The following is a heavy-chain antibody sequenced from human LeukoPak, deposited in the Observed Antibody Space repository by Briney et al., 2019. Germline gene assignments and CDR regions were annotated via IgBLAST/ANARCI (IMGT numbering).Heavy chain of an antibody. V-gene: IGHV3-30-3*01. CDR1: GFTFSSYA. CDR3: AKDLARGNGMTTAFDY. Sequence: GGSLRLSCAASGFTFSSYAMHWVRQAPGKGLEWVAVISYDGSNKYYADSVKGRFTISRDNSKNTLYLQMNSLRAEDMAVYYCAKDLARGNGMTTAFDYWGQGTLVTVSS. J-gene: IGHJ4*02. CDR2: ISYDGSNK. D-gene: IGHD4-11*01.